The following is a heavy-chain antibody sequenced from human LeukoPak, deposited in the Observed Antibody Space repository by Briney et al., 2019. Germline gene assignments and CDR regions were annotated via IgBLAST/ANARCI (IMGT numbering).Heavy chain of an antibody. J-gene: IGHJ6*04. CDR1: GFTFSSYS. D-gene: IGHD5-18*01. Sequence: GGSLRLSCAASGFTFSSYSMNWVRQAPGKGLEWVSSISSSSSYIYYADSVNGRFTISRDNAKNSLYLQMNSLRAEDTAVYYCARGGVYSYGQYYYYGMDVWGKGTTVTVSS. CDR2: ISSSSSYI. CDR3: ARGGVYSYGQYYYYGMDV. V-gene: IGHV3-21*01.